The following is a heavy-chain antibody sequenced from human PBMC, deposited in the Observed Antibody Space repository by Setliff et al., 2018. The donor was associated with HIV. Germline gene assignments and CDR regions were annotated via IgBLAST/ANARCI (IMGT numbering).Heavy chain of an antibody. CDR1: GLSMSYNY. CDR3: ASEKKAWSVSDSFYEY. Sequence: SETLSLTCTVSGLSMSYNYWTWIRQSPGKGLEWIGYVHYSGSTRYNPSLKSRVTISVDTSKKKFSLKLTSMTAMDTAVYYCASEKKAWSVSDSFYEYWGQGVPVTVS. D-gene: IGHD3-3*01. J-gene: IGHJ4*02. CDR2: VHYSGST. V-gene: IGHV4-59*01.